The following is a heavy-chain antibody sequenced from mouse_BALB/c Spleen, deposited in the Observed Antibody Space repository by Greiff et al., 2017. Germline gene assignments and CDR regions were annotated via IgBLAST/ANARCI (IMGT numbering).Heavy chain of an antibody. CDR1: GYSITSGYY. Sequence: ESGPGLVKPSQSLSLTCSVTGYSITSGYYWNWIRQFPGNKLEWMGYISYDGSNNYNPSLKNRISITRDTSKNQFFLKLNSVTTEDTATYYCARGQYGNYGGYYAMDYWGQGTSVTVSS. CDR2: ISYDGSN. D-gene: IGHD2-10*02. V-gene: IGHV3-6*02. J-gene: IGHJ4*01. CDR3: ARGQYGNYGGYYAMDY.